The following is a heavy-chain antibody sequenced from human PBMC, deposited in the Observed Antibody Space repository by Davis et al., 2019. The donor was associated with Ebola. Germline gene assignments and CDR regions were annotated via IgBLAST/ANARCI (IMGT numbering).Heavy chain of an antibody. D-gene: IGHD4-17*01. V-gene: IGHV3-64*01. CDR3: ARDYGDSIFDY. CDR2: ISSNGGST. CDR1: GFTFSSYA. Sequence: GGSLRLSCAASGFTFSSYAMHWVRQAPGKGLEYVSAISSNGGSTYYANSVKGRFTISRDNSKNTLYLQMGSLRAEDMAVYYCARDYGDSIFDYWGQGTLVTVSS. J-gene: IGHJ4*02.